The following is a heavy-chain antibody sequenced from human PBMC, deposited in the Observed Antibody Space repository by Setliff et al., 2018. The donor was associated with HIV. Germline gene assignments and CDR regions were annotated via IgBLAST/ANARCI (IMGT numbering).Heavy chain of an antibody. J-gene: IGHJ3*02. CDR2: VSASGTT. D-gene: IGHD1-1*01. CDR3: AKEGSWNDDSGAFNI. V-gene: IGHV4-4*08. Sequence: PSETLSLTFSVSGGSMSRVYWTWIRHPPGKGLEWIGYVSASGTTKYNPSLQSRVTISGDSSKNQFSLRLSSVTAADTAVYYCAKEGSWNDDSGAFNIWGQGTMVTVSS. CDR1: GGSMSRVY.